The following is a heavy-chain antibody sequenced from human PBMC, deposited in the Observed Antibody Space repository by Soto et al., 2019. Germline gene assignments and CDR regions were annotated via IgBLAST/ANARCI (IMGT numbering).Heavy chain of an antibody. J-gene: IGHJ4*02. CDR2: IWYDGSNK. CDR1: GFTFSSYG. Sequence: GGSLRLSCAASGFTFSSYGMHWVRQAPGKGLEWVAVIWYDGSNKYYADSVKGRFTISRDNSKNTLYLQMNSLRAEDTAVYYCARVTILDGVYDYWGQGTLVTVSS. V-gene: IGHV3-33*01. D-gene: IGHD3-10*01. CDR3: ARVTILDGVYDY.